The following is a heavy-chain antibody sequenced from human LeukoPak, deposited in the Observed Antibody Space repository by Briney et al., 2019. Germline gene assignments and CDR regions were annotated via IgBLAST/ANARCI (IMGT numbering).Heavy chain of an antibody. CDR2: ISGSGGST. CDR1: GFTFSSYA. Sequence: GGSLRLSCAASGFTFSSYAMSWVRQAPGNGLEWVSAISGSGGSTYYADSVKGRFTISRDNSKNTLYLQMNSLRAEDTAVYYCAKDGGYSYGPDLFDYWGQGTLVTVSS. D-gene: IGHD5-18*01. V-gene: IGHV3-23*01. J-gene: IGHJ4*02. CDR3: AKDGGYSYGPDLFDY.